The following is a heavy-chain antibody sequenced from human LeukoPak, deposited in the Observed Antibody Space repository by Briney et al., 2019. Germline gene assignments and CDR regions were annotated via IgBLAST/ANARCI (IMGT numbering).Heavy chain of an antibody. Sequence: PSETLSLTCTVSGGSISSSGYYWDWIRQPPGKGLEWIGSIYYSGSTYYNPSLKSRVTISVDTSKNQFSLNLSSVTAADTAVYYCARLNYYDSSGYPHDAFDIWGQGTMVTVSS. CDR1: GGSISSSGYY. J-gene: IGHJ3*02. CDR2: IYYSGST. D-gene: IGHD3-22*01. V-gene: IGHV4-39*01. CDR3: ARLNYYDSSGYPHDAFDI.